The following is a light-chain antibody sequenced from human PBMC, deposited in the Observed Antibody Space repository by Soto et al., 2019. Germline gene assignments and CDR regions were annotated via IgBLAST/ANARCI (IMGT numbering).Light chain of an antibody. V-gene: IGKV1-6*01. CDR1: QDIRNN. CDR3: LQDYNYPWT. J-gene: IGKJ1*01. CDR2: AAT. Sequence: AVQMTQSPSSLSASVGDRVTFTCRASQDIRNNLGWYQQKPGRAPKLLIYAATGLQTGVPSRFIGSGSGTDFTLTISTLQPADFATYYCLQDYNYPWTFGQGTKVEVK.